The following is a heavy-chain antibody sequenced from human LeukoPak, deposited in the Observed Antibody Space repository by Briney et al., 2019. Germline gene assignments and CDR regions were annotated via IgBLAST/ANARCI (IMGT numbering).Heavy chain of an antibody. V-gene: IGHV4-34*01. Sequence: SETLSLTCAVYGGSFSGYYWSWIRQPPGKGLEWIGEINHSGSTNYNPSLKSRVTISVDTSKNQSSLKLSSVTAADTAVYYCARHVIGGGYYYYYYVDVWGKGTTVTISS. CDR1: GGSFSGYY. CDR2: INHSGST. J-gene: IGHJ6*03. D-gene: IGHD3-16*01. CDR3: ARHVIGGGYYYYYYVDV.